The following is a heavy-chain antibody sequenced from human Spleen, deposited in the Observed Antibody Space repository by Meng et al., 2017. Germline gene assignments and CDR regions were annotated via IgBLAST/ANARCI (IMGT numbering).Heavy chain of an antibody. V-gene: IGHV4-34*01. D-gene: IGHD4-11*01. CDR1: GGYFSDYY. Sequence: VQLEQWGAGLLKSSAALSLTCVVSGGYFSDYYWSWIGQPPGKGLEWIGEINHSGSTNYNPSLESRATISVDTSQNNLSLKLSSVTAADSAVYYCARGPTTMAHDFDYWGQGTLVTVSS. CDR3: ARGPTTMAHDFDY. J-gene: IGHJ4*02. CDR2: INHSGST.